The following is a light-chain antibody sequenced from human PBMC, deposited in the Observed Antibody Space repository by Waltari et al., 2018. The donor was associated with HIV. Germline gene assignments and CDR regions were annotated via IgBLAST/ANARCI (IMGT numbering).Light chain of an antibody. CDR3: CSYAGSSTYV. Sequence: QSALTPPASVSGSPGQSITISCPGTSSYVGSYNLVYWYQQHPGKAPKPIIYEVKERPSGVPNRFSGSKSGDTASLTISGLQAEDEADYYCCSYAGSSTYVFGSGTKVTV. J-gene: IGLJ1*01. CDR1: SSYVGSYNL. CDR2: EVK. V-gene: IGLV2-23*02.